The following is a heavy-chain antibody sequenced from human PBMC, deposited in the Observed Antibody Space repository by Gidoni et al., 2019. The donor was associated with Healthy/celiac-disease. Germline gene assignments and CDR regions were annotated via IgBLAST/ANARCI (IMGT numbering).Heavy chain of an antibody. D-gene: IGHD3-22*01. CDR2: IIHIFGTA. Sequence: QVQLVQSGAEVKKPGSSVTVSCKAAGGTFSSYAISWVRQAPGPVLAWMGGIIHIFGTANYAQKFQGRVTITADESTSTAYMELSSLRSEDTAVYYCARGKSFYYDNTKYYFDYWGQGTLVTVSS. V-gene: IGHV1-69*01. J-gene: IGHJ4*02. CDR3: ARGKSFYYDNTKYYFDY. CDR1: GGTFSSYA.